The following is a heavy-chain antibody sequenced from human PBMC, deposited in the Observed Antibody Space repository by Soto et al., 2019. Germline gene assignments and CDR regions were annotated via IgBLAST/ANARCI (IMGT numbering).Heavy chain of an antibody. CDR3: AKQQMGVIRALDY. V-gene: IGHV3-23*01. D-gene: IGHD1-26*01. Sequence: GGSLRLSCAASGFTFSNYAMSWIRQAPGKGLEWVSTIRETGNTYYADSVRGRFATSRDNSENTLYLQMSSLRAEDTAVYYCAKQQMGVIRALDYWGQRTLVTVSS. J-gene: IGHJ4*02. CDR1: GFTFSNYA. CDR2: IRETGNT.